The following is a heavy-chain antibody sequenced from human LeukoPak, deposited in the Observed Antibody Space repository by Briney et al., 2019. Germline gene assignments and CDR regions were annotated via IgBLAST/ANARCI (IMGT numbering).Heavy chain of an antibody. Sequence: SVKVSCKASGGTFSSYAISWVRQAPGQGLEWMGGIIPIFGTANYAQKFQGRVTITADKSTSTTYMELSSLRSEDTAMYYCARTPRSNYYDSSGYIDYWGQGTLVTVSS. J-gene: IGHJ4*02. CDR2: IIPIFGTA. V-gene: IGHV1-69*06. CDR3: ARTPRSNYYDSSGYIDY. D-gene: IGHD3-22*01. CDR1: GGTFSSYA.